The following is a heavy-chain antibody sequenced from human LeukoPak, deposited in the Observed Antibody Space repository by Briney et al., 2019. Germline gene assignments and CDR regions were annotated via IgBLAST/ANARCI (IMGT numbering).Heavy chain of an antibody. D-gene: IGHD3-10*01. V-gene: IGHV4-59*08. CDR2: IYYSGST. CDR3: ARGITMVREVNGYMDV. J-gene: IGHJ6*03. CDR1: GGSIRSYY. Sequence: SETLSLTCTVSGGSIRSYYWSWIRQPPGKGLEWIAYIYYSGSTYYNPSLKSRVTISVDTSKNQFSLKLSSVTAADTAVYYCARGITMVREVNGYMDVWGKGTTVTISS.